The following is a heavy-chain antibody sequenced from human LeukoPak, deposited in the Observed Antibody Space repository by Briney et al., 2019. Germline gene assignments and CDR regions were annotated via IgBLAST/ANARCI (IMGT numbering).Heavy chain of an antibody. V-gene: IGHV3-49*04. CDR2: IRSKAYGGTT. CDR1: GFTFGDYA. CDR3: TRDALGFGELFPLSDY. Sequence: PGRSLRLSCTASGFTFGDYAMSWVRQAPGKGLEWVGFIRSKAYGGTTEYAASVKGRFTISRDDSKSIAYLQMNSLKTEDTAVYYCTRDALGFGELFPLSDYWGQGTLVTVSS. J-gene: IGHJ4*02. D-gene: IGHD3-10*01.